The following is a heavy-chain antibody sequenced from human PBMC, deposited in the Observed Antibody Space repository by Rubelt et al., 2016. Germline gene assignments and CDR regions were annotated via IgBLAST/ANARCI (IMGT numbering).Heavy chain of an antibody. CDR2: IYFSGST. V-gene: IGHV4-59*08. D-gene: IGHD3-22*01. Sequence: QVQLQESGPGLVKPSETLSLTCTVSGGSISSYYWSWIRQPPGKGLECIGYIYFSGSTNYNPSLESRVTISVDTSKNQFSRNRGSGTAADTAVYYCAGHRGNYYGPLDSWGQGALVTVSS. CDR1: GGSISSYY. CDR3: AGHRGNYYGPLDS. J-gene: IGHJ4*02.